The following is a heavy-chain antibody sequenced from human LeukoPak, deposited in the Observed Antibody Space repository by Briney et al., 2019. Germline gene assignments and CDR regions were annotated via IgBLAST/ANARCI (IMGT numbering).Heavy chain of an antibody. CDR3: AKDDLAFYSSSWYYFDY. D-gene: IGHD6-13*01. V-gene: IGHV3-23*01. CDR1: GFTLSSYA. J-gene: IGHJ4*02. CDR2: ISGSGGST. Sequence: GGSLRLSCAASGFTLSSYAMSWVRQAPGKGLEWVSAISGSGGSTYYADSVKGRFTISRDNSKNTLYLQMNSLRAEDTAVYYCAKDDLAFYSSSWYYFDYWGQGTLVTVSS.